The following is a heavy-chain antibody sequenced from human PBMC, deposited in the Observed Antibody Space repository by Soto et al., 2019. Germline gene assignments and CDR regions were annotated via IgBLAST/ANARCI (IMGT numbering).Heavy chain of an antibody. CDR3: ARDIRGYSRAFDY. Sequence: SETLSLTCTVSGGSVSSGSYYWTWIRQPPGKGLEWIGYIYYSGITTYNPSLKSRVTISVDTSKNQFSLKLTSVTAADTAVYYCARDIRGYSRAFDYWGQGTLVTVSS. CDR1: GGSVSSGSYY. V-gene: IGHV4-61*01. D-gene: IGHD5-18*01. CDR2: IYYSGIT. J-gene: IGHJ4*02.